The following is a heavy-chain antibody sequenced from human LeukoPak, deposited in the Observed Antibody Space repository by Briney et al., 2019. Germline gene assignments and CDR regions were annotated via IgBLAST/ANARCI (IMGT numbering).Heavy chain of an antibody. CDR1: GGTFSSYA. D-gene: IGHD2-15*01. V-gene: IGHV1-69*05. CDR2: IIPIFGTA. Sequence: GSSVKVSCKASGGTFSSYAISWARQAPGQGLEWMGRIIPIFGTANYAQKFQGRVTITTDESTSTAYMELSSLRSEDTAVYYCATTHYYYYYYMDVWGKGTTVTVSS. CDR3: ATTHYYYYYYMDV. J-gene: IGHJ6*03.